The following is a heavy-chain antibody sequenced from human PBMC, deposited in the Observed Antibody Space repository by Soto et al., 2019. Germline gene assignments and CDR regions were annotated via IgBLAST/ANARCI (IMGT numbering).Heavy chain of an antibody. CDR2: IYASGST. CDR3: ARSAIPRGGWFRP. Sequence: SETLSLTCKVSDDSLCTYYWSWIRQPAGKGLEWIGRIYASGSTNYNPSLKGRVSMSVDTSKKQFSLKMISVTAADTAMYYCARSAIPRGGWFRPWGQGVLVTVSS. J-gene: IGHJ5*02. CDR1: DDSLCTYY. V-gene: IGHV4-4*07. D-gene: IGHD2-21*01.